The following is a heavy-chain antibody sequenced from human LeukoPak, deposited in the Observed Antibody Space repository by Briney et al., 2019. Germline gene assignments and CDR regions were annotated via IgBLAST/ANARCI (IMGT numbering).Heavy chain of an antibody. J-gene: IGHJ4*02. Sequence: VASVKVSCKASGYTFTGYYMHWVRQAPGQGLEWMGWINPNSGGTNYEQKFQGRVTMTRDTSISTAYMELSRLRSDDSAVYYCARGSYDYVWGSYRRDFDYWGQGTLVTVSS. D-gene: IGHD3-16*02. CDR3: ARGSYDYVWGSYRRDFDY. CDR2: INPNSGGT. V-gene: IGHV1-2*02. CDR1: GYTFTGYY.